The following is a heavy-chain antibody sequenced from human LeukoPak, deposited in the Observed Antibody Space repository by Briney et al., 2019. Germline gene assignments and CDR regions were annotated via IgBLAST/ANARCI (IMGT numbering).Heavy chain of an antibody. J-gene: IGHJ4*02. CDR2: IIPIFGTA. CDR1: GGTFSSYA. D-gene: IGHD5-12*01. CDR3: ARTATSGYSGLYYFDY. V-gene: IGHV1-69*13. Sequence: SVKVSCKASGGTFSSYAISWVRQAPGQGLEWMGGIIPIFGTANYAQKFQGRITITADESTSTAYMELSSLRSEDTAVYYCARTATSGYSGLYYFDYWGQGTLVTVSS.